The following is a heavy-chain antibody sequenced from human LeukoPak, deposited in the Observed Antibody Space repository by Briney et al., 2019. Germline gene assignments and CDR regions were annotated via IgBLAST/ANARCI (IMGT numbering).Heavy chain of an antibody. V-gene: IGHV3-21*05. D-gene: IGHD3/OR15-3a*01. J-gene: IGHJ4*02. CDR3: ARDKDWAFDY. CDR1: GFIFRDYT. Sequence: GGSLRLSCAASGFIFRDYTMTWVRQAPGKGLEWVSHIRSSGDDIRYADSVKGRFTISRDDVKNSLFLQMYSLRAEDTAVYYCARDKDWAFDYWGQGTLITVSS. CDR2: IRSSGDDI.